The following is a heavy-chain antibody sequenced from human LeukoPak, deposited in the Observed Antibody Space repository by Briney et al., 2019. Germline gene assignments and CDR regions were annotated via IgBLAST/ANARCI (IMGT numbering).Heavy chain of an antibody. J-gene: IGHJ4*02. D-gene: IGHD3-10*01. Sequence: GASVKVSCKASGGTFSSYAISWVRQAPGQGLEWMGWINPNSGGTNYAQKFQGRVTMTRDTSISTAYMELSRLRSDDTAVYYCARGARDQLLWFGELLGVDYWGQGTLVTVSS. CDR1: GGTFSSYA. V-gene: IGHV1-2*02. CDR2: INPNSGGT. CDR3: ARGARDQLLWFGELLGVDY.